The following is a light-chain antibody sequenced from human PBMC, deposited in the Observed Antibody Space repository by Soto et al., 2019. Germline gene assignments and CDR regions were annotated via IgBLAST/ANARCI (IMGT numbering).Light chain of an antibody. CDR2: GAS. V-gene: IGKV3-20*01. Sequence: EVVLTQSPGTLSLSPGAIATLSCRARQSVSSRYFAWSQPKPGQAPRLLIDGASSRATGIPDRFRGSGSGTDFTLTISRLEPEDVAVNYWQQYGSSPQPTFGGGTKGEIK. CDR3: QQYGSSPQPT. J-gene: IGKJ4*01. CDR1: QSVSSRY.